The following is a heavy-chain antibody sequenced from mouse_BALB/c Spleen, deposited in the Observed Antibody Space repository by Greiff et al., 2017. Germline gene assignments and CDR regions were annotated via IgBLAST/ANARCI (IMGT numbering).Heavy chain of an antibody. Sequence: EVQLQESGGGLVQPGGSLRLSCATSGFTFTDYYMSWVRQPPGKALEWLGFIRNKVNGYTTEYSASVKGRFTISRDNSQSILYLQMNTLRAEDSATYYCARDSFYFDYWGQGTTLTVSS. J-gene: IGHJ2*01. CDR2: IRNKVNGYTT. V-gene: IGHV7-3*02. CDR1: GFTFTDYY. CDR3: ARDSFYFDY.